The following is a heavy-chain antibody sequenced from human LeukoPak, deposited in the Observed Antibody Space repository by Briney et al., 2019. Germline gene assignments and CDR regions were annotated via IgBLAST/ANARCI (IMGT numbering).Heavy chain of an antibody. Sequence: GGSLRLSCAASGFTFSDHYMDWVRQAPGKGLEWVGRTRNKANSYTTEYVASVKGRFTISRDDSKNSLYLQMNSLKTEDTAVYYCARGLWFGELSSYYYGMDVWGQGTTVTVSS. D-gene: IGHD3-10*01. V-gene: IGHV3-72*01. CDR1: GFTFSDHY. CDR2: TRNKANSYTT. CDR3: ARGLWFGELSSYYYGMDV. J-gene: IGHJ6*02.